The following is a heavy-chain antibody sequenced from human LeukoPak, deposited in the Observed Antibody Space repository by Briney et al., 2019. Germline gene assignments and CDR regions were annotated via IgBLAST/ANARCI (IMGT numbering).Heavy chain of an antibody. Sequence: GGSLRLSCAASGFTFSSYGMHWVRQAPGKGLEWVAVISYDGSNKYYADSVKGRFTISRDNSKNTLYLQMNSLRAEDTAVYYCARGGSADYYDSSGYYFDYWGQGTLVTVSS. J-gene: IGHJ4*02. V-gene: IGHV3-30*03. CDR3: ARGGSADYYDSSGYYFDY. CDR2: ISYDGSNK. CDR1: GFTFSSYG. D-gene: IGHD3-22*01.